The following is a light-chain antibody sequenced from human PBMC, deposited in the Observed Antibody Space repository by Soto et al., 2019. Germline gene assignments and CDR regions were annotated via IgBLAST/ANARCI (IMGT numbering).Light chain of an antibody. V-gene: IGLV2-14*01. CDR1: NRDVGAYNY. J-gene: IGLJ1*01. CDR2: EVS. CDR3: STYTSISTLYV. Sequence: QSALTQPACVSGPPGQSLTISCAGTNRDVGAYNYVSWCQQHPGKATELMIYEVSNGPSGVSNRLSGSNSYKTAYLTFFGRKAGDEGEYYCSTYTSISTLYVFGTGPKLTVL.